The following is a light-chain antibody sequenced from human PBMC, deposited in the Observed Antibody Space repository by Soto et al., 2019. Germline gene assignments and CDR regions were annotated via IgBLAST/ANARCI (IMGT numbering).Light chain of an antibody. CDR1: QSLSSNF. Sequence: PGERASLSCGASQSLSSNFLAWYQQKPGQAPRLLIYGASSRATGIPDRFSGTGSETDFTLTINRLEPEDFAVYYCQQYENSPLPFALGNRLGIK. V-gene: IGKV3-20*01. CDR2: GAS. CDR3: QQYENSPLP. J-gene: IGKJ5*01.